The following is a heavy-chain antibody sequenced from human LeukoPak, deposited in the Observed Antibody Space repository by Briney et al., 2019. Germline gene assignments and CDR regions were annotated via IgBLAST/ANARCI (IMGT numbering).Heavy chain of an antibody. D-gene: IGHD6-6*01. CDR3: ARDEEYVLDY. CDR2: ISSSNTYI. V-gene: IGHV3-21*01. J-gene: IGHJ4*02. CDR1: GFTFSSYI. Sequence: PGGSLRLSCAASGFTFSSYIMNWVRQAPGKGLEGVSSISSSNTYIYYADSVKGRFTISSDNARNSLYLQMNSLRAEDTAVYYCARDEEYVLDYWGQGTLVTVSS.